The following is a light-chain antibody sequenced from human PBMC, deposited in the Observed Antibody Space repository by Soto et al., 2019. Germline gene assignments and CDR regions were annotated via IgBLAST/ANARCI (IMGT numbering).Light chain of an antibody. J-gene: IGKJ1*01. CDR3: QQYGRSPTT. CDR1: QSVSSN. Sequence: ERVMTQSPATLSVSPGERATLSCRASQSVSSNLAWYQQKPGQAPRLFIYGASSRATGIPDRFSGSGSGTDFTLTISRLEPEDFAVYYCQQYGRSPTTFGQGTKVDIK. V-gene: IGKV3-20*01. CDR2: GAS.